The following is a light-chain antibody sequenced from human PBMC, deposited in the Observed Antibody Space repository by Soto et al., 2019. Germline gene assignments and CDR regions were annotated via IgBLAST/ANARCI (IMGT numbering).Light chain of an antibody. J-gene: IGKJ3*01. V-gene: IGKV3-15*01. CDR1: QSVSSN. Sequence: EIVMTQSPATLSVSPGERATLSCRASQSVSSNLAWYQQKPGQAPRLLIYGASTRATGNPARFSGSGSGTEFTLTISGLQSEDFAVYYCQQYNNWPRGVTFGPGTKVDIK. CDR2: GAS. CDR3: QQYNNWPRGVT.